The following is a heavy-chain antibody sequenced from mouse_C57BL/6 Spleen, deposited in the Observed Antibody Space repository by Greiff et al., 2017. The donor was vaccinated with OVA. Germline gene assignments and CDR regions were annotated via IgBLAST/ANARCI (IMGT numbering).Heavy chain of an antibody. CDR3: ARTDGNYGFDY. CDR2: IHPNSGST. Sequence: QVHVKQPGAELVKPGASVKLSCKASGYTFTSYWMHWVKQRPGQGLEWIGMIHPNSGSTNYNEKFKSKATLTVDKSSSTAYMQLSSLTSEDSAVYYCARTDGNYGFDYWGQGTTLTVSS. D-gene: IGHD2-1*01. CDR1: GYTFTSYW. J-gene: IGHJ2*01. V-gene: IGHV1-64*01.